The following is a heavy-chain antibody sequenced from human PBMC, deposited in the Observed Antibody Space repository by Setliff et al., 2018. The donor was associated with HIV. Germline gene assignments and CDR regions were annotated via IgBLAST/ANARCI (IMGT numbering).Heavy chain of an antibody. CDR3: ARSPDYYDSSGYYRAIDY. Sequence: SLPCAVSACSFKDPNWSWIRQPPGKGLEWIGEINHIRSTNYNPSLKSRVTMSVDTSKNHFSLKLSSLTAADTAVYYGARSPDYYDSSGYYRAIDYWGQGRLVTVSA. D-gene: IGHD3-22*01. J-gene: IGHJ4*02. V-gene: IGHV4-34*01. CDR2: INHIRST. CDR1: ACSFKDPN.